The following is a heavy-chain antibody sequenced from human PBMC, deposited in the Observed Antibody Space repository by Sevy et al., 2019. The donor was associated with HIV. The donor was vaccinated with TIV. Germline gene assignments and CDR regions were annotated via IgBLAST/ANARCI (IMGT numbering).Heavy chain of an antibody. V-gene: IGHV1-24*01. CDR1: GYTLNELS. J-gene: IGHJ4*02. D-gene: IGHD3-22*01. Sequence: ASVKVSCKVSGYTLNELSMHWVRQAPGKGLEWMGRFDPEDGETIYAQKFQGRVTMTEDTSTDTAYMELSSLRSEDTAVYYCATAREYYYESSGYFGYWGQGTLVTVSS. CDR3: ATAREYYYESSGYFGY. CDR2: FDPEDGET.